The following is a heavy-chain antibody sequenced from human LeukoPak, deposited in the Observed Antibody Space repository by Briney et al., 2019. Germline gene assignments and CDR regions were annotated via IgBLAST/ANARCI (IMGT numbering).Heavy chain of an antibody. CDR1: GGSISSGRYY. CDR2: IYYTGRT. Sequence: SETLSLTCTVSGGSISSGRYYWGWIRQPPGKGLGWIATIYYTGRTYYSPSLKSRVTISVDSSKNKFSLKLSSVTAADTALYYCARVVVVAATSGFDVWGQGTMVTVSS. CDR3: ARVVVVAATSGFDV. D-gene: IGHD2-15*01. J-gene: IGHJ3*01. V-gene: IGHV4-39*01.